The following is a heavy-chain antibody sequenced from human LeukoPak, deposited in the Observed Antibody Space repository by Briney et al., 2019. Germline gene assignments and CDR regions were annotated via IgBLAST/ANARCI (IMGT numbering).Heavy chain of an antibody. CDR3: AKEVGSYYYDSSGYNTFDY. D-gene: IGHD3-22*01. Sequence: GGSLRLSCAAYGFTFSSYAMSWVRQAPGKGREWVSAIRGSGGSTYYADSVKGRFTISRDNSKNTLYLQMNSLRAEDTAVYYCAKEVGSYYYDSSGYNTFDYWGQGTLVTVSS. J-gene: IGHJ4*02. CDR2: IRGSGGST. V-gene: IGHV3-23*01. CDR1: GFTFSSYA.